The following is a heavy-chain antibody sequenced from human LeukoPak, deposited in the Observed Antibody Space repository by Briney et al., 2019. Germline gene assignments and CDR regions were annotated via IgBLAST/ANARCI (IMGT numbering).Heavy chain of an antibody. CDR3: ATPYHHSSGEVTNAFDI. CDR1: GYSFTSYW. D-gene: IGHD6-19*01. CDR2: IYPGDSDT. J-gene: IGHJ3*02. V-gene: IGHV5-51*01. Sequence: GESLKISCKGSGYSFTSYWIGWVRQMPGKGLEWMGIIYPGDSDTRYSPSFQGQVTISADKSISTAYLQWSSLKASDTAMYYCATPYHHSSGEVTNAFDIWGQGTMVTVSS.